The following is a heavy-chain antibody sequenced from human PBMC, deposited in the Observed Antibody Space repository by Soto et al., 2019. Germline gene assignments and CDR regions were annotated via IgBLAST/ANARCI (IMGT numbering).Heavy chain of an antibody. D-gene: IGHD3-22*01. Sequence: QVQLVQSGAEVKKPGSSVKVSCKASGGTFSSYTISWVRQAPGQGLEWMGRIIPILGIANYAQKFQGRVTITADKSTSTAYMELSSLRSEDTAVYYCARLSYYYDSSGTPNGVDYWGQGTLVTVSS. J-gene: IGHJ4*02. CDR3: ARLSYYYDSSGTPNGVDY. CDR2: IIPILGIA. CDR1: GGTFSSYT. V-gene: IGHV1-69*02.